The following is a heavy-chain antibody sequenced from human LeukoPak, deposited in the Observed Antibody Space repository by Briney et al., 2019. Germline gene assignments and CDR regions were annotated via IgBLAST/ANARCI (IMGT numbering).Heavy chain of an antibody. CDR1: GGSISSYD. Sequence: SETLSLTCTVSGGSISSYDWSWIRQPAGKGLEWIGRIYTSGSPNYNPSLKSRVTMSVDTSKNQFSLKLSSVTAADTAVYYCARGYSSSWYPNWFDPWGQGTLVTVSS. CDR3: ARGYSSSWYPNWFDP. CDR2: IYTSGSP. J-gene: IGHJ5*02. D-gene: IGHD6-13*01. V-gene: IGHV4-4*07.